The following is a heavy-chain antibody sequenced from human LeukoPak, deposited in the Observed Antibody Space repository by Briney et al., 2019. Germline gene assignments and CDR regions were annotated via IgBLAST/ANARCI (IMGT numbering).Heavy chain of an antibody. D-gene: IGHD6-13*01. V-gene: IGHV4-34*01. CDR2: INHSGST. CDR3: ARGRSSWYSGFYYYYYGMDV. CDR1: GGSFSGYY. Sequence: KPSETLSLTCAVYGGSFSGYYWSWIRQPPGKGLEWIGEINHSGSTNYNPSLKSRVTISVDTSKNQFSLKLSSVTAADMAVYYCARGRSSWYSGFYYYYYGMDVWGQGTTVTVSS. J-gene: IGHJ6*02.